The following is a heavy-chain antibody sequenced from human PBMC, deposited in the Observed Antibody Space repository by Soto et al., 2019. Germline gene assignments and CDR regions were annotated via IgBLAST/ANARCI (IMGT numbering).Heavy chain of an antibody. CDR3: AKDLRYNWNSWSFDY. CDR2: ISYDGGNK. V-gene: IGHV3-30*18. J-gene: IGHJ4*02. D-gene: IGHD1-7*01. CDR1: GFTFSSYG. Sequence: PGGSLRLSCAASGFTFSSYGMHWVRQAPGKGLEWVAVISYDGGNKYYADSVKGRFTISRDNSKNTLYLQMNSLRAEDTAVYYCAKDLRYNWNSWSFDYWGQGTLVTVSS.